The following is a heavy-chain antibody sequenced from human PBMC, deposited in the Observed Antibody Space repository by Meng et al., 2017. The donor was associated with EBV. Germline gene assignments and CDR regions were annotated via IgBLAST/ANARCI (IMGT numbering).Heavy chain of an antibody. V-gene: IGHV4-61*01. CDR3: ARGDYTNYPRWFDP. J-gene: IGHJ5*02. CDR2: IYYTGST. Sequence: QVQLQESGPGLGKPSEHLSLTCTFSGGSVNNESYYWGWIRQPPGKGLEYIGYIYYTGSTNYNSSLKSRVTISLDKSKNQFSLKLTSLTAADTAIYYCARGDYTNYPRWFDPWGQGTLVTISS. D-gene: IGHD4-11*01. CDR1: GGSVNNESYY.